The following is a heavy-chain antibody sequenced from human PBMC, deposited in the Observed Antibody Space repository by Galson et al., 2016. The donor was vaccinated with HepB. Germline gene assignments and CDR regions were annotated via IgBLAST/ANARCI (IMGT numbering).Heavy chain of an antibody. V-gene: IGHV3-11*01. CDR3: AREGYCSGGSGYSGYYGMDV. D-gene: IGHD2-15*01. CDR2: ISSSGSTI. Sequence: YLRLSCAASGFSFSDYYMSWIRQAPGKGLEWVSYISSSGSTIYYADSLKGRFTMSRDNAKKSMYLQMNNLRGDDTAVYYCAREGYCSGGSGYSGYYGMDVWAQGTTVTFSS. CDR1: GFSFSDYY. J-gene: IGHJ6*02.